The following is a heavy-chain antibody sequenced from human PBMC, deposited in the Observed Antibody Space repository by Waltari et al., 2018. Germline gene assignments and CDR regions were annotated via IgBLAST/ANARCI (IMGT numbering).Heavy chain of an antibody. CDR2: IKSDGSST. Sequence: EVQLVESGGGLVQPGGSLRLSCAASGFTFSSYWMHWVRQAPGKGLVWVSRIKSDGSSTSYADSGKGRFTISRDNAKNTLYLQMNSLRAEDTAVYYCARGGWGSSSLYNWFDPWGQGTLVTVSS. CDR1: GFTFSSYW. J-gene: IGHJ5*02. V-gene: IGHV3-74*01. D-gene: IGHD6-13*01. CDR3: ARGGWGSSSLYNWFDP.